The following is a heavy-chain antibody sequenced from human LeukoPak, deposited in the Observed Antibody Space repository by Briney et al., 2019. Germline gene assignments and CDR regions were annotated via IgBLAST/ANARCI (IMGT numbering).Heavy chain of an antibody. CDR1: GGSISSGSYY. CDR2: IYTSGST. J-gene: IGHJ1*01. Sequence: SETLSLTCTVSGGSISSGSYYWSWIRQPAGKGLEWIRRIYTSGSTNYNPSLKSRVTISVDTSKNQFSLKLSSVTAADTAVYYCARGRYSSSPTGYFQHWGQGTLVTVSS. D-gene: IGHD6-13*01. CDR3: ARGRYSSSPTGYFQH. V-gene: IGHV4-61*02.